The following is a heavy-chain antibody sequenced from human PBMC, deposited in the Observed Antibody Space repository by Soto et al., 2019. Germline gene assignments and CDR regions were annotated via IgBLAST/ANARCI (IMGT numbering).Heavy chain of an antibody. J-gene: IGHJ5*02. V-gene: IGHV4-30-4*08. CDR2: IYYSGST. Sequence: SETLSLTCTVSGGSISSGGYYWSWIRQHPGKGLEWIGYIYYSGSTYYNPSLKSRVTISVDTSKNQFSLKLSSVTAADTAVYYCDRVGDYDPLGWFDPWGQGTLVTVSS. D-gene: IGHD4-17*01. CDR3: DRVGDYDPLGWFDP. CDR1: GGSISSGGYY.